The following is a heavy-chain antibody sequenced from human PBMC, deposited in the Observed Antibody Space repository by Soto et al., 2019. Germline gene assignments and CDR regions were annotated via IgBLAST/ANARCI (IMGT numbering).Heavy chain of an antibody. CDR3: AKQMGGRGYSYGPDY. J-gene: IGHJ4*02. V-gene: IGHV4-39*01. Sequence: QLQLQESGPGLVKPSETLSLTCTVSGGSISSSSYYWGWIRQPPGKGLEWIGSIYYSGSTYYNPSLKSRVTISVDTSKNQFSLKLSSMTAADTAAYYCAKQMGGRGYSYGPDYWGQGTLVTVSS. CDR1: GGSISSSSYY. CDR2: IYYSGST. D-gene: IGHD5-18*01.